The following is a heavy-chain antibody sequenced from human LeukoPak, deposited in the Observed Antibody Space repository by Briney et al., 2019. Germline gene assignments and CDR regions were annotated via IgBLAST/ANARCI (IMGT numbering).Heavy chain of an antibody. V-gene: IGHV4-34*01. Sequence: PSETLSLTCAVYGGSFSGYYWSWIRQPPGKGLEWIGEINHSGSTNYNPSLKSRVTISVDTSKNQFSLKLSSVTAADTAVYYCARGLRPIVAVPAALGPRRFGGNWFDPWGQGTLVTVSS. J-gene: IGHJ5*02. D-gene: IGHD2-2*01. CDR3: ARGLRPIVAVPAALGPRRFGGNWFDP. CDR2: INHSGST. CDR1: GGSFSGYY.